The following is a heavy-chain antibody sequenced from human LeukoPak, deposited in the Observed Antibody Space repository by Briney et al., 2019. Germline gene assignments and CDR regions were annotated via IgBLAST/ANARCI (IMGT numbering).Heavy chain of an antibody. CDR2: ISSSSSYI. D-gene: IGHD3-10*01. V-gene: IGHV3-21*04. J-gene: IGHJ4*02. CDR3: AKDSSGGSGSYYKGVDY. Sequence: GGSLRLSCAASGFTFSRYSMNWVRQAPGKGLEWVSGISSSSSYIYYADSVKGRFTISRGNAKNSLSLQMNSLRAEDTALYYCAKDSSGGSGSYYKGVDYWGQGTLVTVSS. CDR1: GFTFSRYS.